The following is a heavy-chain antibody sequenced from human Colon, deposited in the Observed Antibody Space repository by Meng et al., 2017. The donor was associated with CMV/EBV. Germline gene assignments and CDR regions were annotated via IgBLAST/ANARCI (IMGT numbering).Heavy chain of an antibody. CDR2: ISGRGGST. CDR1: GFGFSSFA. J-gene: IGHJ4*02. Sequence: GGSLRLSCAASGFGFSSFAMSWVRQAPGKGLEWVSTISGRGGSTFYAHSVKGRFTISRDNSKNTLYLQLNSLRTDDTAVYYCARGGVLAVLGANPDYWGQGTLVTVSS. D-gene: IGHD4/OR15-4a*01. CDR3: ARGGVLAVLGANPDY. V-gene: IGHV3-23*01.